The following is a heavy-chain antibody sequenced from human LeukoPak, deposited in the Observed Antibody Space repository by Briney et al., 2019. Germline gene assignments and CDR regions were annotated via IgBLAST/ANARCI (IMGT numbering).Heavy chain of an antibody. D-gene: IGHD1-14*01. CDR3: ARHAGGVLSAFDP. CDR1: GGSISSSSYY. V-gene: IGHV4-39*01. CDR2: ITHSGTT. J-gene: IGHJ5*02. Sequence: PSETLSLTCTVSGGSISSSSYYWGWIRQPPGKGLEWIGSITHSGTTYYNPSLRSRVTISVDTSKSQFSLKLSSVTAADTAVYYCARHAGGVLSAFDPWGQGTLVTVSS.